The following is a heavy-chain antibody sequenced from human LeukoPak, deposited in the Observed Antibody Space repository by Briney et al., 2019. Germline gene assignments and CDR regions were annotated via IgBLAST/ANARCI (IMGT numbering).Heavy chain of an antibody. CDR1: GYSFSSYW. D-gene: IGHD6-19*01. J-gene: IGHJ4*02. CDR3: ARQSTGWPYYFDY. V-gene: IGHV5-51*01. CDR2: IYPGDSDT. Sequence: GESLKISFKCSGYSFSSYWIGWVRQMPGKGLEWIGVIYPGDSDTRYSPSFQGQVTISADKSISTASLQWSSLKASDTAMYYCARQSTGWPYYFDYWGQGTQVTVSS.